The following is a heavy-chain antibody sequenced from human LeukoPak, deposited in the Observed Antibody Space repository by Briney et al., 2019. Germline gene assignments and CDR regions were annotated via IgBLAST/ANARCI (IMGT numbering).Heavy chain of an antibody. CDR2: IYYTGST. V-gene: IGHV4-59*01. Sequence: SETLSLTCTVSGGSTNSYYWSWIRQPPGKGLEWIGYIYYTGSTKYNPSLKSRVIMSVDTSKNQFSLKLTSVTAADTAVYYCARAREGYSRSWYDYWGQGTLVTVSS. J-gene: IGHJ4*02. CDR1: GGSTNSYY. D-gene: IGHD6-13*01. CDR3: ARAREGYSRSWYDY.